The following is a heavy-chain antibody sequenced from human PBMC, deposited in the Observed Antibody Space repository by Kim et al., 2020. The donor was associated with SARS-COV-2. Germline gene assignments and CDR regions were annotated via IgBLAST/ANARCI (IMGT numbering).Heavy chain of an antibody. CDR1: GFTFSSYA. D-gene: IGHD2-2*01. CDR3: QSSTSLADYYYYGMDV. V-gene: IGHV3-64D*06. Sequence: GGSLRLSCSASGFTFSSYAMHWVRQAPGKGLEYVSAISSNGGSTYYADSVKGRFTISRDNSKNTLYLQMSSLRAEDTAVYYCQSSTSLADYYYYGMDVWGQGTTVTVSS. CDR2: ISSNGGST. J-gene: IGHJ6*02.